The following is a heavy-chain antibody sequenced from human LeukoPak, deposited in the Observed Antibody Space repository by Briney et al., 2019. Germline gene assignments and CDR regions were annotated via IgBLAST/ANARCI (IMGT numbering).Heavy chain of an antibody. D-gene: IGHD2-15*01. J-gene: IGHJ4*02. Sequence: TGGSLRLSCAASGFTFGDYAMHWVRQAPGKGLEWVSGISWNSGSIGCADSVKGRFTISRDNAKNSLYLQMNSLRAEDTALYYCAKIYGYCSGGSCYSSYYFDYWGQGTLVTVSS. CDR1: GFTFGDYA. CDR2: ISWNSGSI. CDR3: AKIYGYCSGGSCYSSYYFDY. V-gene: IGHV3-9*01.